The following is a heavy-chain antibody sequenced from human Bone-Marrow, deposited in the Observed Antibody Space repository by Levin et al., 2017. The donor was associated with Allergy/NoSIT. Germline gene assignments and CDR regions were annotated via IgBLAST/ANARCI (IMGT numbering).Heavy chain of an antibody. CDR2: IYSGGST. CDR1: GLSVSNNY. V-gene: IGHV3-53*01. J-gene: IGHJ4*02. CDR3: ASLHTASHY. D-gene: IGHD6-25*01. Sequence: GASVKVSCAASGLSVSNNYMNWVRQAPGQGLEWLSVIYSGGSTYYADSVKGRFTISRDISSNTVYLQVRSLRAEDTAIYYCASLHTASHYWGQGTLVTVSS.